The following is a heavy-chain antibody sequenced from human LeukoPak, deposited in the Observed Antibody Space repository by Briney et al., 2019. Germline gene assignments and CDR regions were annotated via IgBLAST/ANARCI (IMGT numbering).Heavy chain of an antibody. V-gene: IGHV3-30*03. J-gene: IGHJ4*02. CDR3: ARVFCSSTSCYNYFDY. CDR2: ISYDGRNK. D-gene: IGHD2-2*02. Sequence: GGSLRLSCAASGFTFSNYGMHWVRQAPGKGLEWVAVISYDGRNKYYVDSVKGRFTISRDNAKNSLYLQMNSLRAEDTAVYYCARVFCSSTSCYNYFDYWGQGTLVTVSS. CDR1: GFTFSNYG.